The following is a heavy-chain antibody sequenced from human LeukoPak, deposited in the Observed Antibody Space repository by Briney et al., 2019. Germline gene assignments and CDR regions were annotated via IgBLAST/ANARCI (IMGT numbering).Heavy chain of an antibody. CDR2: IDPSGGST. CDR3: ARDRVPGSRYYYYGMDV. CDR1: GYSFTRYY. D-gene: IGHD6-19*01. Sequence: AAVKVSCKGSGYSFTRYYMHWVRQPPGQGLEWVGIIDPSGGSTSYAQKFQGRVTMTRATSTSTVYMELSSLRSEATAVYYCARDRVPGSRYYYYGMDVWGQGTTVTVSS. J-gene: IGHJ6*02. V-gene: IGHV1-46*01.